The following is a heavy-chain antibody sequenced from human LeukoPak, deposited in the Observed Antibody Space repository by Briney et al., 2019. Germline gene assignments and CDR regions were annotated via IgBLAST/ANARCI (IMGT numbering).Heavy chain of an antibody. CDR1: GYTFSNYG. CDR2: ISGFNGHT. CDR3: ARAWLRREYYYYMDV. Sequence: PRASVKVSCKASGYTFSNYGMSRVRQAPGHGLEWMGWISGFNGHTKYSQKSQGRVTMTTDTSTSTAYMEVRSLRSDDTAVYYCARAWLRREYYYYMDVWGKGTTVTVSS. V-gene: IGHV1-18*04. D-gene: IGHD5-12*01. J-gene: IGHJ6*03.